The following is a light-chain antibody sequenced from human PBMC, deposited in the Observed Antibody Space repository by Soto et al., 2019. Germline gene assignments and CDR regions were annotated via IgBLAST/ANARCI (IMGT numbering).Light chain of an antibody. CDR3: SSYTSSTTPAI. J-gene: IGLJ2*01. CDR2: EVS. CDR1: SSDVGYYNY. Sequence: QSALTQPASVSGSPGQSITISCTGTSSDVGYYNYVSWYQQHPGKAPKLMIYEVSNRPSGVSNRFSCSKSGNTASLTISGLQAEDEADYYCSSYTSSTTPAIFGGGTKLTVL. V-gene: IGLV2-14*01.